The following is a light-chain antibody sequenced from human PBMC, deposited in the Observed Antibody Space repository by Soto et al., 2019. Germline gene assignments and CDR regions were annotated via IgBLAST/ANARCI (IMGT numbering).Light chain of an antibody. J-gene: IGLJ1*01. Sequence: QSALTQPASVSGSPGQSITISCTGTSSDVGGYNYVSWYQLRPGKAPKLIIYEVSHRPSGASNHFSGYKSGNTASLTISGLQAEDEADYYCSSYTSTSTPRVFGTGTKLTVL. CDR3: SSYTSTSTPRV. CDR1: SSDVGGYNY. V-gene: IGLV2-14*01. CDR2: EVS.